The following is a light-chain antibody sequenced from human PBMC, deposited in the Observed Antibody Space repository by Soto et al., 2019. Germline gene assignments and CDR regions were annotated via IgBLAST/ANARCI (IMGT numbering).Light chain of an antibody. Sequence: QSSLTQPPSASGSPGQSVAISCTGTSSDVGAYNWVSWYLQHPGKAPQLLIYDVSTRPSGVSNRFSGSKSGNTASLTISGLQAEDEAHYYCSLYAGGDDVIFGGGTKVTVL. J-gene: IGLJ2*01. CDR2: DVS. CDR3: SLYAGGDDVI. V-gene: IGLV2-8*01. CDR1: SSDVGAYNW.